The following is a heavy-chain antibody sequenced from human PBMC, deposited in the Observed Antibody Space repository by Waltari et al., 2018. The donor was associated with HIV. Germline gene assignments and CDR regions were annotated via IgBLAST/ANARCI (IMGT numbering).Heavy chain of an antibody. CDR3: ARGGGGYPAYFDY. CDR1: GGSVSSGSYS. V-gene: IGHV4-61*01. J-gene: IGHJ4*02. D-gene: IGHD3-22*01. CDR2: IYYSGST. Sequence: QVQLQESGPGLVKPSETLSLTCTVSGGSVSSGSYSWSWFRHPPGKGLEWIGYIYYSGSTNYNPSLKSRVTISVDTSKNQFSLKLSSVTAADTAVYYCARGGGGYPAYFDYWGQGTLVTVSS.